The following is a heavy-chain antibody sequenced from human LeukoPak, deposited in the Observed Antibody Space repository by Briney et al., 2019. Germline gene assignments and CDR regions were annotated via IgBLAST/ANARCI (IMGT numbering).Heavy chain of an antibody. CDR3: ATYRQVLLPFES. D-gene: IGHD2-8*02. CDR2: IFPSGGEI. Sequence: GGSLRLSCEASGFTFSTFAMIGVRQPPGKGLDWVSSIFPSGGEIHYADSVRGRFTISRDNSKSTLSLQMNSLRAEDTAIYYCATYRQVLLPFESWGQGTLVTVSS. CDR1: GFTFSTFA. V-gene: IGHV3-23*01. J-gene: IGHJ4*02.